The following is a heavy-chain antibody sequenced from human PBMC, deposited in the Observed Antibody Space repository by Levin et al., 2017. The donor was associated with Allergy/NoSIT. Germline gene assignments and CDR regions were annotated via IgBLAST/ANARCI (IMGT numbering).Heavy chain of an antibody. D-gene: IGHD3-9*01. CDR1: GLIFNNFE. V-gene: IGHV3-48*03. Sequence: GESLKISCGVTGLIFNNFEMNWVRQAPGKGLEWISYISISGTSTLYADSVKGRFTISRDDAESSLYLQMNSLRAEDTAVYYCARGGSSGYHLNAFDVWGQGTMVTVSS. CDR3: ARGGSSGYHLNAFDV. J-gene: IGHJ3*01. CDR2: ISISGTST.